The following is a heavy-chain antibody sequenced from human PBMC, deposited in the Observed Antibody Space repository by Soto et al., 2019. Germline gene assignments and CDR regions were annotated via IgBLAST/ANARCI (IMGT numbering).Heavy chain of an antibody. CDR3: ARGWGRIFDY. V-gene: IGHV4-34*01. CDR1: GGSFSGYY. CDR2: INHSGST. J-gene: IGHJ4*02. D-gene: IGHD7-27*01. Sequence: QVQLQQWGAGLLKHSETLSLTCAVYGGSFSGYYWNWIRQPPGKGLEWIGEINHSGSTNYNPSLMSRVTISVDTSKNQFSLKLSSVTAADTAVYYCARGWGRIFDYWGQGTLVTVSS.